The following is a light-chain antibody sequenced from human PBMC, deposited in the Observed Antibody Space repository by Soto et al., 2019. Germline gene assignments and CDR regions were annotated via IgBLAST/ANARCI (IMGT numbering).Light chain of an antibody. Sequence: IVLTHSPGTLSLSPGERATLSCRASQSVSSSWLAWYQQKPGQAPRLLIYGASSRATGVPDRFSGSGSGTDFTLTITRLEPEDSAVFYCQQYGGPPWTFGQGTKVDIK. CDR2: GAS. V-gene: IGKV3-20*01. CDR3: QQYGGPPWT. J-gene: IGKJ1*01. CDR1: QSVSSSW.